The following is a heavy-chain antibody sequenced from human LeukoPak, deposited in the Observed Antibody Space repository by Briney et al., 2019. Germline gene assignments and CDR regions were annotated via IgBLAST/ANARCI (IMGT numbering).Heavy chain of an antibody. CDR2: ISGSGGST. CDR1: GFTFSSYS. CDR3: AKAMRGGIAVAGTCGY. Sequence: PGGSLRLSCAASGFTFSSYSMSWVRQAPGKGLEWVSAISGSGGSTYYADSVKGRFTISRDNSKNTLYLQMNSLRAEDTAVYYCAKAMRGGIAVAGTCGYWGQGTLVTVSS. J-gene: IGHJ4*02. V-gene: IGHV3-23*01. D-gene: IGHD6-19*01.